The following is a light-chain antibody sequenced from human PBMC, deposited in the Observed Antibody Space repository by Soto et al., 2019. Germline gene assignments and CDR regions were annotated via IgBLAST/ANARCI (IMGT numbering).Light chain of an antibody. Sequence: EIVLTQSPGTLSLSPGERATLSCRASQSVSSNYLAWYQQNPGQAPRLLIYGASSRATGIPDRFSGSGSGTDFTLTISRLEPEDFAVYYCQQRSNWPLTITFGQGTRLEIK. CDR1: QSVSSNY. CDR3: QQRSNWPLTIT. V-gene: IGKV3D-20*02. J-gene: IGKJ5*01. CDR2: GAS.